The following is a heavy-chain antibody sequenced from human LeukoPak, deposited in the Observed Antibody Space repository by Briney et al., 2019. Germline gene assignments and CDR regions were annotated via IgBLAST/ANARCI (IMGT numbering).Heavy chain of an antibody. CDR3: APQLGRLTDY. D-gene: IGHD7-27*01. V-gene: IGHV1-2*02. J-gene: IGHJ4*02. CDR2: INHNSGGT. CDR1: GYTFTAYN. Sequence: ASVKVSCKASGYTFTAYNMDWVRQAPGQGLEWMGWINHNSGGTNYAQKFQGRVTMTRDTTVSTAYMELSRLRSDDTAVYYCAPQLGRLTDYWGQGTLVTVSS.